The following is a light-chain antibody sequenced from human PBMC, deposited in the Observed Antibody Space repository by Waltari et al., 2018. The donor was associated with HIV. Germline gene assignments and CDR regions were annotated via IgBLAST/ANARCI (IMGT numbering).Light chain of an antibody. CDR1: QSVSNN. V-gene: IGKV3-15*01. Sequence: ELVMTQSPATLSVSPRERATLSCRDNQSVSNNLAWYQQKPGQAPRLLIYGASTRDTGIPARFSGSGSGTEFTLTISSLQSEDFAVYYCQQYNSWPLTFGGGTKVEIK. CDR2: GAS. J-gene: IGKJ4*01. CDR3: QQYNSWPLT.